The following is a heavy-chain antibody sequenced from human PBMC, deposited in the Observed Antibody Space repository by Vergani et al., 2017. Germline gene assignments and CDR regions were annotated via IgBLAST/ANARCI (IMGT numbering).Heavy chain of an antibody. D-gene: IGHD3-22*01. Sequence: QVQLVQSGAEVKKPVSSVKVSCKASGGTFSSYTISWVRQAPGQGLEWMGRIIPILGIANYAQKFQGRVTITADKSTSTAYMELSSLRSEDTAVYYCASGYYDSSATDAFDIWGQGTMVTVSS. V-gene: IGHV1-69*02. CDR3: ASGYYDSSATDAFDI. J-gene: IGHJ3*02. CDR1: GGTFSSYT. CDR2: IIPILGIA.